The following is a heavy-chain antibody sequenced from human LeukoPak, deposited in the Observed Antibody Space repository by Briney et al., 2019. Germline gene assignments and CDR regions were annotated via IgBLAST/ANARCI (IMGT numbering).Heavy chain of an antibody. CDR2: INHSGST. CDR3: ATGILRGSGGYYPPKIFDY. CDR1: GGSFSGYY. J-gene: IGHJ4*02. D-gene: IGHD3-10*01. Sequence: SETLSLTCAVYGGSFSGYYWSWIRQPPGKGLEWIGEINHSGSTNYNPSLKSRVTISVDTSKNQFSLKLSSVTAADTAVYYCATGILRGSGGYYPPKIFDYWGQGTLVTVSS. V-gene: IGHV4-34*01.